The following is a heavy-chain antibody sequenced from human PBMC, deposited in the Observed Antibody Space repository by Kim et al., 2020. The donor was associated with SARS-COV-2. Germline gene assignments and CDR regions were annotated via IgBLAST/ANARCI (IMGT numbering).Heavy chain of an antibody. Sequence: SETLSLTCAVYGGSFSGYYWSWIRQPPGKGLEWIGEINHSGSTNYNPSLKSRVTISVDTSKNQFSLKLSSVTAADTAVYYCASLYIRARPPRDYYMDVWGKGTTVTVSS. CDR1: GGSFSGYY. D-gene: IGHD2-15*01. CDR2: INHSGST. CDR3: ASLYIRARPPRDYYMDV. V-gene: IGHV4-34*01. J-gene: IGHJ6*03.